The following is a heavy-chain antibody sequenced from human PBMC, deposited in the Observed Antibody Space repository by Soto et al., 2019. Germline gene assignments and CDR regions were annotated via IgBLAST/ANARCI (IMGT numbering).Heavy chain of an antibody. V-gene: IGHV3-73*01. Sequence: GGSLRLSCAASGFTFSGSAMHWVRQASGKGLEWVGRIRSKANSYATAYAASVKGRFTISRDDSKNTAYLQMNSLKTEDTAVYYCTRLGQAVPAAIPNYYYYYMDVWGKGTTVTVSS. J-gene: IGHJ6*03. CDR1: GFTFSGSA. D-gene: IGHD2-2*01. CDR2: IRSKANSYAT. CDR3: TRLGQAVPAAIPNYYYYYMDV.